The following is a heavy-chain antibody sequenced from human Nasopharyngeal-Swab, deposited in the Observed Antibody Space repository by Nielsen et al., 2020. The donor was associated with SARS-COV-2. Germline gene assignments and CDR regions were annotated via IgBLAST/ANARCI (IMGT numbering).Heavy chain of an antibody. CDR2: IYYSGST. CDR3: ASGRLRFLEWPAEGEFYYYYGMDV. V-gene: IGHV4-39*01. Sequence: GQAAGRGLWWIGSIYYSGSTYYNPSLKSRVSISVDTSKNQFSLKLSSVTAADTAVYYCASGRLRFLEWPAEGEFYYYYGMDVWGQGTTVTVSS. D-gene: IGHD3-3*01. J-gene: IGHJ6*02.